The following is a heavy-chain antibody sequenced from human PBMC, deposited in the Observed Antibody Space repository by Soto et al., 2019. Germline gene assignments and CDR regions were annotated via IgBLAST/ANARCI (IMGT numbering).Heavy chain of an antibody. J-gene: IGHJ4*02. CDR3: ARADREY. V-gene: IGHV1-46*01. Sequence: HVQLVQSGAEVKPPGASVKVSCKASGYTFTDFYIHWVRQAPEQGLEWMAVIYPSDGSTTYAQSFQGRVIVTSDTSTNTIYMDLSSLTSEDTAVYYCARADREYWGQGTLVTVSS. CDR2: IYPSDGST. CDR1: GYTFTDFY.